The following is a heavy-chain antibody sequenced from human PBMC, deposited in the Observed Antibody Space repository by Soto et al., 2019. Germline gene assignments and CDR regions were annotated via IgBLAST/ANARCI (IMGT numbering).Heavy chain of an antibody. CDR3: ARGSDGPPYYYYYMDV. J-gene: IGHJ6*03. Sequence: KQSQTLSLTCAISGDSVSSNSAAWNWIRQSPSRGLEWLGRTYYRSKWYNDYAVSVKSRITINPDTSKNQFSLQLNSVTPEDTAVYYCARGSDGPPYYYYYMDVWGKGTTVTVSS. CDR1: GDSVSSNSAA. CDR2: TYYRSKWYN. V-gene: IGHV6-1*01.